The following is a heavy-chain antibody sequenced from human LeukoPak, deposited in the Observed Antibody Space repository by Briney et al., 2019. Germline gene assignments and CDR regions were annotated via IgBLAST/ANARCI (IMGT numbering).Heavy chain of an antibody. Sequence: GGSLRLGCSTPVFTLLSDLMPSVRQTPGKGLVRVSRINGGGRHTTYAYSVEGRFTSSGDKAKQTLYLQMNSLRAEDTAVYHCARSKSWYATDAFDIWGQGTMVTVSS. D-gene: IGHD6-13*01. J-gene: IGHJ3*02. V-gene: IGHV3-74*03. CDR1: VFTLLSDL. CDR3: ARSKSWYATDAFDI. CDR2: INGGGRHT.